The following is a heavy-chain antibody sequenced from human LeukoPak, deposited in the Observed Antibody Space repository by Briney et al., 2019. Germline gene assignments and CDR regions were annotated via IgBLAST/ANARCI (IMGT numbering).Heavy chain of an antibody. Sequence: SETLSLTCTVSGGSISSYYWSWIRQPPGKGLEWIGYIYYSGSTNYNPSLKSRVTISVDTSKNQFSLKLSSVTAADTAVYYCARALGYCSSTRCRNWYFDLWGRGTLVTVSS. J-gene: IGHJ2*01. V-gene: IGHV4-59*01. CDR2: IYYSGST. CDR1: GGSISSYY. CDR3: ARALGYCSSTRCRNWYFDL. D-gene: IGHD2-2*01.